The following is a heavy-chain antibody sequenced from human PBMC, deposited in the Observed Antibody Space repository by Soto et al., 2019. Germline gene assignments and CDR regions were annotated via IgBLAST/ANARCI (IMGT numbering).Heavy chain of an antibody. CDR3: ARVAYCGGDCYTGHDAFDI. CDR1: GFTFSSYS. Sequence: GGSLRLSCAASGFTFSSYSMNWVRQAPGKGLEWVSSISSSSSYIYYADSVKGRFTISRDNAKNSLYLQMNSLRAEDTAVYYCARVAYCGGDCYTGHDAFDIWGQGTMVTVS. V-gene: IGHV3-21*01. CDR2: ISSSSSYI. J-gene: IGHJ3*02. D-gene: IGHD2-21*02.